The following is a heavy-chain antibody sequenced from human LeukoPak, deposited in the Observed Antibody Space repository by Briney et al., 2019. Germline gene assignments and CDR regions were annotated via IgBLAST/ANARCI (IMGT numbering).Heavy chain of an antibody. V-gene: IGHV3-30*03. J-gene: IGHJ4*02. CDR3: ARAPLVPTGEYYGDYLDY. D-gene: IGHD4-17*01. CDR1: GFTFSSYG. Sequence: AGGSLRLSCAASGFTFSSYGMHWVRQAPGKGLEWVAVISYDGSNKYYADSVKGRFTISRDNSKNTLYLQMNSLRAEDTAVYYCARAPLVPTGEYYGDYLDYWGQGTLVTVSS. CDR2: ISYDGSNK.